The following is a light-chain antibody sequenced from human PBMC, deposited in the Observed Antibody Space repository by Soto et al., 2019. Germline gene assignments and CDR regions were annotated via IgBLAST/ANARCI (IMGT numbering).Light chain of an antibody. V-gene: IGKV3-20*01. Sequence: EIVLTQSPGTLSLSPGERATLSCRASQSVSSSYLAGYQQKPGQAPRLLIYGASSRATGIPDRFSGSGSGIDFTLTISRLEPEDFAVYYCQQYGSSPPYTFGQGTKLESK. CDR2: GAS. CDR3: QQYGSSPPYT. CDR1: QSVSSSY. J-gene: IGKJ2*01.